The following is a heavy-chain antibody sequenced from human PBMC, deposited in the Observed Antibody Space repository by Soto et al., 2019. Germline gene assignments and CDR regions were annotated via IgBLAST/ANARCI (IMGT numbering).Heavy chain of an antibody. CDR2: ISSSSSYI. D-gene: IGHD2-15*01. V-gene: IGHV3-21*01. Sequence: GGSLRLSCAASGFTFSSYSMNWVRQAPGKGLEWVSSISSSSSYIYYADSVKGRFTISRDNAKNSLYLQMNSLRAEDTAVYYCARVYCSGGSCYSYYYYYYGMDVWGQGTTVTVSS. CDR3: ARVYCSGGSCYSYYYYYYGMDV. J-gene: IGHJ6*02. CDR1: GFTFSSYS.